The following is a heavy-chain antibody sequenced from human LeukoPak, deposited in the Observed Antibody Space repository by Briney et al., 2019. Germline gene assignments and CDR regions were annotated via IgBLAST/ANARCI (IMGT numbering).Heavy chain of an antibody. J-gene: IGHJ4*02. V-gene: IGHV4-4*09. CDR1: VASISNYH. CDR3: ASPRTSYRYTFDY. Sequence: KPSETLSLTCAVSVASISNYHWSWIRQAPGKGLEWIGYISTSGSTNYNPSLKSRVSISLDTSNNRFSLNLNFVTAADTAVYFCASPRTSYRYTFDYWGPGALVTVSS. D-gene: IGHD5-18*01. CDR2: ISTSGST.